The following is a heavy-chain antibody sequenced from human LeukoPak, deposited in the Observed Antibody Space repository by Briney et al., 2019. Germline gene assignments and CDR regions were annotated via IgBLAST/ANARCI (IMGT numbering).Heavy chain of an antibody. CDR2: IYPGDSDT. J-gene: IGHJ6*03. D-gene: IGHD2-2*01. Sequence: HGESLKISCKGSGYSFTNYWIGWVRQMPGKGLEWMGIIYPGDSDTRYSPSFQGQVTISADKSISTAYLQWSSLKASDTAMFYCARHINYCTSCTTNRVYMDVWGKGTTVTVSS. CDR1: GYSFTNYW. CDR3: ARHINYCTSCTTNRVYMDV. V-gene: IGHV5-51*01.